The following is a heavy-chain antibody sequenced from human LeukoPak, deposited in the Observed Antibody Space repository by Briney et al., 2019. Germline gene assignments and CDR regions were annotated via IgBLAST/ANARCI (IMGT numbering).Heavy chain of an antibody. D-gene: IGHD2-21*02. V-gene: IGHV4-39*01. CDR3: ARALDIVVVTDAFDI. CDR1: GGSISSSSYY. J-gene: IGHJ3*02. Sequence: SETLSLTCTVSGGSISSSSYYWGWIRQPPGKGLEWIGSIYYSGSTYYNPSLKSRVTISVDTSKNQFSLKLSSVTAADTAVYYCARALDIVVVTDAFDIWGQGTMVTVSS. CDR2: IYYSGST.